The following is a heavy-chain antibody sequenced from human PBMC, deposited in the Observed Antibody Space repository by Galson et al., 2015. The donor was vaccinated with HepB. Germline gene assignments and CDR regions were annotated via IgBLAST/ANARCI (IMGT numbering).Heavy chain of an antibody. D-gene: IGHD6-19*01. Sequence: SLRLSCAASGFTFSRYWMHWVRQSPGKGLVWASRISSDGSSTNYADSVKGRFTISRDNAKNTLYLQMNSLSVDDTAVYYCGRSRVERAVAGTFDYWGQGTLVTVSS. J-gene: IGHJ4*02. CDR2: ISSDGSST. V-gene: IGHV3-74*01. CDR3: GRSRVERAVAGTFDY. CDR1: GFTFSRYW.